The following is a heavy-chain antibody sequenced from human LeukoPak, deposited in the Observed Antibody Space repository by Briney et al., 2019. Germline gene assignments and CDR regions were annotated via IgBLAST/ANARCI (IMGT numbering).Heavy chain of an antibody. CDR2: ISGSGGST. CDR1: GFTFSSYA. Sequence: GGSLRLPCAASGFTFSSYAMNWVRQAPGKGLELVSSISGSGGSTYYAVSVKGRFTISRDNSKNTLYLQMNSLRAEDTAVYYCARGGVVVTAMGWFDPWGQGTLVTVSS. V-gene: IGHV3-23*01. CDR3: ARGGVVVTAMGWFDP. J-gene: IGHJ5*02. D-gene: IGHD2-21*02.